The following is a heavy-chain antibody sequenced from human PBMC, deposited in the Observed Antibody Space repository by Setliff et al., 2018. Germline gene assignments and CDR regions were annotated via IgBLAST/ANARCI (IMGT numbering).Heavy chain of an antibody. CDR1: KFTFSDYY. J-gene: IGHJ3*01. V-gene: IGHV3-11*01. CDR2: ITSSGSTV. CDR3: AKHVLSSGWPNDAFDF. Sequence: GGSLRLSCAASKFTFSDYYMSWIRQAPGKGLEWVAYITSSGSTVFYADSVKGRFTISRDNAKNTLYLQMNSLRAEDAAVYYCAKHVLSSGWPNDAFDFWGQGTMVTVSS. D-gene: IGHD6-25*01.